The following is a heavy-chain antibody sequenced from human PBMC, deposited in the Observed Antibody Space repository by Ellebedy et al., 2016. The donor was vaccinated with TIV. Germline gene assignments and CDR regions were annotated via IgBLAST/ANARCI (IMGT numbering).Heavy chain of an antibody. D-gene: IGHD1-26*01. CDR3: ARVRYRVSRALDY. Sequence: SGPTLVKPTQTLTVTCAFSGFSLNTTGMCVTWIRQPPGKALEWLALIDWEDDKHYTPSLKTRLTISKDTSKHQVVLTMSNMDPEDTAKYYCARVRYRVSRALDYWGQGILVTVSS. J-gene: IGHJ4*02. CDR2: IDWEDDK. V-gene: IGHV2-70*01. CDR1: GFSLNTTGMC.